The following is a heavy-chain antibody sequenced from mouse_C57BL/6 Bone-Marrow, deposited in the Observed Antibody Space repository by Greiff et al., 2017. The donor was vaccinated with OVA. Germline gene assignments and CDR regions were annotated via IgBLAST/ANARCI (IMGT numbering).Heavy chain of an antibody. D-gene: IGHD1-1*01. CDR3: ARDTTGVASFDY. V-gene: IGHV1-55*01. CDR1: VYTFTSYW. Sequence: QVQLQQPGAELVKPGASVKMSCKASVYTFTSYWITWVKQRPGQGLEWIGDIYPGSGSTNYNEKFKSKATLAVDTSSSTAYMQLSSLTSEYSAVYDCARDTTGVASFDYWGQGTTLTVSS. J-gene: IGHJ2*01. CDR2: IYPGSGST.